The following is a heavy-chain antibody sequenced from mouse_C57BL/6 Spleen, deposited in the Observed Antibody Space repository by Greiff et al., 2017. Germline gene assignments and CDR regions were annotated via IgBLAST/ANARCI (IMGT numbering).Heavy chain of an antibody. J-gene: IGHJ3*01. CDR3: ARDCDYPAGFAY. V-gene: IGHV1-4*01. CDR1: GYTFTSYT. D-gene: IGHD2-13*01. Sequence: QVQLQQSGAELARPGASVKLSCKASGYTFTSYTMHWVKQRPGQGLEWIGYINPSRGYTKYNQKFKDKATLTADKSSSTAYMQLSSLTSEDSAVYYCARDCDYPAGFAYWGQGTLVTVSA. CDR2: INPSRGYT.